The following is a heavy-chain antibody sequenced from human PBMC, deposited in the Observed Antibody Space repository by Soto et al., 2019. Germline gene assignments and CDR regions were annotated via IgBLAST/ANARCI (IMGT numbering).Heavy chain of an antibody. CDR2: INTGKGNT. CDR1: GYIFTTYA. V-gene: IGHV1-3*04. CDR3: ARDPDSSSYLDAFDV. D-gene: IGHD6-6*01. J-gene: IGHJ3*01. Sequence: ASVKVSCKASGYIFTTYAMHWVRQAPGQRLEWMGWINTGKGNTKYSQKFQGRITITRDTSASTAYMELSSLRSEDTAVFYCARDPDSSSYLDAFDVWGQGTLVTVSS.